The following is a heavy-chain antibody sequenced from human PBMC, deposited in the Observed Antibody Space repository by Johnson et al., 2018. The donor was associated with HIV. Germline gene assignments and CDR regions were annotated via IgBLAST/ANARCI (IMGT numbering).Heavy chain of an antibody. D-gene: IGHD1-26*01. J-gene: IGHJ3*02. CDR1: GFTFSSYA. Sequence: QMQLVESGGGVVQPGRSLRLSCAASGFTFSSYAMHWVRQAPGKGLEWVAVIWYDGSNKYYADSVKGRFTISRDNSKNTLYLQMNSLRAEDTAVYYCAKDLFTEREDDVFDISGQGTRVTVSS. CDR2: IWYDGSNK. CDR3: AKDLFTEREDDVFDI. V-gene: IGHV3-33*06.